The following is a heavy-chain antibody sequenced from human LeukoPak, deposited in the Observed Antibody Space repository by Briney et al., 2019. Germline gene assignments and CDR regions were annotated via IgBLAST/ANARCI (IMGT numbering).Heavy chain of an antibody. Sequence: PGGYLRLSCAASGFTFSSYWMHWVRQAPGKGLVWVSRINSDGSSTSYADSVKGRFTIYRDNAKNTLYLQMNSLRAEDTAVYYCARVKGYYDSSGRYYFDYWGQGTLVTVSS. CDR2: INSDGSST. J-gene: IGHJ4*02. D-gene: IGHD3-22*01. V-gene: IGHV3-74*01. CDR3: ARVKGYYDSSGRYYFDY. CDR1: GFTFSSYW.